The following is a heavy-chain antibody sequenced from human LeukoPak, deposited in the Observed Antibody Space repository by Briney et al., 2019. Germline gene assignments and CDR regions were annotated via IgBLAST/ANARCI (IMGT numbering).Heavy chain of an antibody. J-gene: IGHJ4*02. Sequence: AGGSLTLSCAASGFTFSSYNMNWVRQAPGKGLEWVSYISSSSSYIYYAYSEKGRFTISRDNANNSQYLQMNSLGAEDTAVYYCARWTTVTTFDHWGQGTLVTVSS. D-gene: IGHD4-17*01. CDR1: GFTFSSYN. CDR3: ARWTTVTTFDH. V-gene: IGHV3-21*01. CDR2: ISSSSSYI.